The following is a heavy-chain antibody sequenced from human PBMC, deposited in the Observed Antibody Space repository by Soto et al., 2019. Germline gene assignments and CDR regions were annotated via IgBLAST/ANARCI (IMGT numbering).Heavy chain of an antibody. Sequence: QVQLQESGPGLVKPSGTLSLTCAVSSGSISSSNWWSWVRQPPGKGLEWIGEIYHSGSTNYNPSLKRRVTISVDKSKNQFSLKRSSVTAADTAVYYCARDQRSLSSGGFDYWGQGTLVTVSS. CDR1: SGSISSSNW. CDR3: ARDQRSLSSGGFDY. J-gene: IGHJ4*02. D-gene: IGHD2-15*01. V-gene: IGHV4-4*02. CDR2: IYHSGST.